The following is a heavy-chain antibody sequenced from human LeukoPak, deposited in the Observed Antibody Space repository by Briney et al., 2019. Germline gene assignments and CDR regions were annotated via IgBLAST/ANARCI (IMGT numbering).Heavy chain of an antibody. CDR2: IYYSGST. Sequence: PSETLSLTCTVSGGSISSYYWSWIRQPPGKGLEWIGYIYYSGSTKYNPSLKSRITISVDTSKNQFSLKLRSVTAADTGVYYCARVEEGYGSGRRENYYYYYMDVWGKGTTVTISS. CDR1: GGSISSYY. J-gene: IGHJ6*03. D-gene: IGHD3-10*01. V-gene: IGHV4-59*01. CDR3: ARVEEGYGSGRRENYYYYYMDV.